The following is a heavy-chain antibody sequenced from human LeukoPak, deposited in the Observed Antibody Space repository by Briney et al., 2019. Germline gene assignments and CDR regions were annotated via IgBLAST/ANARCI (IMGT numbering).Heavy chain of an antibody. CDR1: GESFSGYS. J-gene: IGHJ3*02. Sequence: PSETLSLTCAVYGESFSGYSWSWFRQPPGKGLGWIGVVIHGGSSNYNPSLKSRVTISIHTSKNQFSLNLTSVTAADTAVYYCAKSNGYGLVDIWGQGTMVTVSS. CDR3: AKSNGYGLVDI. D-gene: IGHD3-10*01. V-gene: IGHV4-34*12. CDR2: VIHGGSS.